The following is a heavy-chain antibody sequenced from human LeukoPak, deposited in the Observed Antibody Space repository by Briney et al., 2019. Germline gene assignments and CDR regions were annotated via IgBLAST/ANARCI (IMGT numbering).Heavy chain of an antibody. D-gene: IGHD5-18*01. CDR1: GGSFSGYY. Sequence: PSETLSLTCAVYGGSFSGYYWSWIRQPPGKGLEWIGEINHSGSTNYNPSLKSRVTISVDTSKNQFSLKLSSVTAADTAVYYCARGAGGYSYRGTLYYFDYWGQGTLVTVSS. V-gene: IGHV4-34*01. CDR2: INHSGST. J-gene: IGHJ4*02. CDR3: ARGAGGYSYRGTLYYFDY.